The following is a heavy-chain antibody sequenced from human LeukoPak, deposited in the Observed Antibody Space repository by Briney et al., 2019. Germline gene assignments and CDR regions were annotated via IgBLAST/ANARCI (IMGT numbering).Heavy chain of an antibody. CDR1: GFTFSSYW. Sequence: GGSLRLSCAASGFTFSSYWMSWVRQAPGKGREWVANIKQDGSEKNYVDSVKGRFTLSRDNSKNTLYLQMNSLRAEDTAVYYCAKSHYYGSGSYDYWGQGTLVTVSS. D-gene: IGHD3-10*01. CDR2: IKQDGSEK. V-gene: IGHV3-7*03. J-gene: IGHJ4*02. CDR3: AKSHYYGSGSYDY.